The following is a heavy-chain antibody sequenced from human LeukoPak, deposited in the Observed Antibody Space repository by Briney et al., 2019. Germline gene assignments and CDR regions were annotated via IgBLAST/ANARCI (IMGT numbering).Heavy chain of an antibody. Sequence: GASVKVSCKASGYTFTDSYVHWVRQAPGQGPKWMGIINPSGGSTTYAQKFQGRVTMTRDTSTSTVYMELSSLRSDDTAVYYCARDHGSRNWNYPLDYYYGMDVWGQGTTVTVSS. V-gene: IGHV1-46*01. J-gene: IGHJ6*02. CDR1: GYTFTDSY. CDR3: ARDHGSRNWNYPLDYYYGMDV. CDR2: INPSGGST. D-gene: IGHD1-7*01.